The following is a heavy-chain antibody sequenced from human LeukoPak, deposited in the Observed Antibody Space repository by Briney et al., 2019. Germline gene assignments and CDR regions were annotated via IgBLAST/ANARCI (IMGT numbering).Heavy chain of an antibody. CDR2: INPSGGST. D-gene: IGHD3-3*01. CDR3: ARDRNTIFGVAIYWFDP. V-gene: IGHV1-46*01. J-gene: IGHJ5*02. Sequence: VASVKVSCKASGYTFTSYYMHWVRQAPGQGLEWMGIINPSGGSTSYAQKFQGRVTMTRDTSTSTVYMELSSLRSEDTAVYYCARDRNTIFGVAIYWFDPWGQGTLVTVSS. CDR1: GYTFTSYY.